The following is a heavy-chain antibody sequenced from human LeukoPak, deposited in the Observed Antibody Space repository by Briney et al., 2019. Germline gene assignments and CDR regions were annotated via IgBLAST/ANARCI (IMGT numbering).Heavy chain of an antibody. CDR1: GFTFSTYS. D-gene: IGHD3/OR15-3a*01. V-gene: IGHV3-21*01. Sequence: GGSLRLSCAASGFTFSTYSMNWVRQAPGKGLEWVSSSSGSSTYIFYADSVKGRFTISRDNAKNSLYLQMNSLRVEDTAVYYCARVKGTERDYWGQGTLVTVSS. CDR3: ARVKGTERDY. J-gene: IGHJ4*02. CDR2: SSGSSTYI.